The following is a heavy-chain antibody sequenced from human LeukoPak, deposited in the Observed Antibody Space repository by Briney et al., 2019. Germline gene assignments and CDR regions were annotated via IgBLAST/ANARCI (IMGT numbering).Heavy chain of an antibody. CDR1: GGTFSSYA. CDR3: ARTPSGSYWVLQAFDI. V-gene: IGHV1-69*13. Sequence: ASEKVSCRASGGTFSSYAISWVRQAPGQGLEWMGGIIPIFGTANYAQKFQGRVTITADESTSTAYMELSSLRSEDTAVYYCARTPSGSYWVLQAFDIWGQGTMVTVSS. D-gene: IGHD1-26*01. CDR2: IIPIFGTA. J-gene: IGHJ3*02.